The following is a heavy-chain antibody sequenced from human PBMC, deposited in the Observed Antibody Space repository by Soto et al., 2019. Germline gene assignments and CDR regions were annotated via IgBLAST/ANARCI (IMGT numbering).Heavy chain of an antibody. CDR2: IYDSGST. CDR1: GGSISGGVYY. V-gene: IGHV4-30-4*01. Sequence: QVQLQESGPGLVKPSETLSLTCTVSGGSISGGVYYWSWIRQPPGKGLEWIGYIYDSGSTYYNPSLQSRVTISVDPAKNQFSLRLSSVTAADTAVYYCAREIIPLTTDWYFDLWGRGALVTVSS. J-gene: IGHJ2*01. D-gene: IGHD4-17*01. CDR3: AREIIPLTTDWYFDL.